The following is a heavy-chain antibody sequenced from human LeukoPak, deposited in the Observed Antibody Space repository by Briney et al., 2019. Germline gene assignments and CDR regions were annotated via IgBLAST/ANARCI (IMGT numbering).Heavy chain of an antibody. CDR2: IDYHGNT. Sequence: PSETLSLTCIVSGGSIGTLYWNWIRQVPGKGLEWIGFIDYHGNTKYNPSLMSRVTMSVDTSVDQVSLRLTSVIAADTAIYFCATASGRSFWLDPWGQGRLVTVSS. CDR3: ATASGRSFWLDP. CDR1: GGSIGTLY. J-gene: IGHJ5*02. V-gene: IGHV4-59*11. D-gene: IGHD2-15*01.